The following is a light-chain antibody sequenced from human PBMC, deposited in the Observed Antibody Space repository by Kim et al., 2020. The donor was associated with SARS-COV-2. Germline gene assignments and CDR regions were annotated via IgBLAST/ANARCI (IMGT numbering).Light chain of an antibody. CDR1: SSAVGGYIY. J-gene: IGLJ3*02. CDR3: SSYTSNSRV. CDR2: DVS. Sequence: QSALTQPASVSGSPGQSITISCTGTSSAVGGYIYVSWYRQHPGKAPKLMIYDVSKRPSGVSNRFSGSKSGNTASLTISGLQAEDEADYYCSSYTSNSRVFGGGTQLTVL. V-gene: IGLV2-14*01.